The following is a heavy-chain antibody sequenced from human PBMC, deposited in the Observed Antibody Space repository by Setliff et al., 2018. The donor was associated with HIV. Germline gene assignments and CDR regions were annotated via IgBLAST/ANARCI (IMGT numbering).Heavy chain of an antibody. D-gene: IGHD6-13*01. Sequence: GGSLRLSCAVAGPNLNNAWMSWVRQAPGKGLEWVGRMKSKIDGGTADYAAPVKGRFTISRDDSKNTLYLQMNSLKIEDTAMYYCTSRPPNSSSRRFDPWGQGTLVTVSS. V-gene: IGHV3-15*01. CDR3: TSRPPNSSSRRFDP. J-gene: IGHJ5*02. CDR1: GPNLNNAW. CDR2: MKSKIDGGTA.